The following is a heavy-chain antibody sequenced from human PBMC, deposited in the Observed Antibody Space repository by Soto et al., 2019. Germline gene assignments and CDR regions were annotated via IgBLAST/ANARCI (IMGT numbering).Heavy chain of an antibody. CDR3: ASSYGSGYRAFDY. D-gene: IGHD3-10*01. V-gene: IGHV1-69*02. CDR2: INPILSMS. J-gene: IGHJ4*02. Sequence: QVQLVQSGAEVKKPGSSVRVSCKASGDTFTFYSINWVRQAPALGLEWMGRINPILSMSNYAQRFQGRVTMTADKSTSTAYMELSSLRSEDTAMYYCASSYGSGYRAFDYWGQGALVTVSS. CDR1: GDTFTFYS.